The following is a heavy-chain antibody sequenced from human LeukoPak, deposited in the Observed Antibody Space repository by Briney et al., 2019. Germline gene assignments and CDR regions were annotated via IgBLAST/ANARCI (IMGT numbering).Heavy chain of an antibody. CDR3: ARGSGGYGDPYYFDY. Sequence: ASVKVSCKASGYTFTGYYMHWLRQAPGQGLEWMGWINPNSGGTNYAQKFQGRVTMTRDTSISTAYMELSRLRSDDTAVYYCARGSGGYGDPYYFDYWGQGTLVTVSS. CDR2: INPNSGGT. V-gene: IGHV1-2*02. J-gene: IGHJ4*02. D-gene: IGHD4-17*01. CDR1: GYTFTGYY.